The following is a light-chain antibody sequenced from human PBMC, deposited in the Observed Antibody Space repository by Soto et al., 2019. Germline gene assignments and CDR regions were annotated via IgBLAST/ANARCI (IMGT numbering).Light chain of an antibody. CDR3: QCYDRSLSGYV. J-gene: IGLJ1*01. CDR2: ENN. CDR1: SSNIGAGYE. V-gene: IGLV1-40*01. Sequence: QSVLTQPPSVSEAPGQRVTISCTGSSSNIGAGYEAHWYQQVPGTAPKLLIYENNNRPSGVPDRFSGSKSGTSASLAITGLQAEDQAEYCCQCYDRSLSGYVFGTGAKLTVL.